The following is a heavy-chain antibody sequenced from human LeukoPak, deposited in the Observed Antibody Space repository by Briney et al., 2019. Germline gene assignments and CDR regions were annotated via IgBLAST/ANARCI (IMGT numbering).Heavy chain of an antibody. J-gene: IGHJ3*02. CDR3: ARETRRYYYDSSGIAFAGAFDI. V-gene: IGHV3-74*01. Sequence: GGSLRLSCAASGFTFSSYWMHWVRQAPGKGLVWVSRINSDGSSTSYADSAKGRFTISRDNAKNTLYLQMNSLRAEDTAVYYCARETRRYYYDSSGIAFAGAFDIWGQGTMVTVSS. CDR1: GFTFSSYW. D-gene: IGHD3-22*01. CDR2: INSDGSST.